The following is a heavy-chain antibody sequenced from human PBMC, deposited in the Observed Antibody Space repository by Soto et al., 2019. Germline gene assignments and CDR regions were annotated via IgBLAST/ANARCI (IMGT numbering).Heavy chain of an antibody. V-gene: IGHV4-39*01. J-gene: IGHJ5*02. Sequence: QLQLLESGPGLVKASATLSLTCSVSGGSISTSRSYWAWIRQPPGKGLEWLANIFYSGSTFYNPSLASRVSVSVDTSKNEFSLKLRSVTAADTAVYYCARQPTTGDTDLWFDPWGQGTLVTVSS. CDR3: ARQPTTGDTDLWFDP. CDR1: GGSISTSRSY. CDR2: IFYSGST. D-gene: IGHD2-21*01.